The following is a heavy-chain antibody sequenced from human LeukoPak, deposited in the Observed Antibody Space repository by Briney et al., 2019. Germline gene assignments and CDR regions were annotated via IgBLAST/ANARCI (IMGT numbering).Heavy chain of an antibody. D-gene: IGHD2-21*02. CDR3: ASPYCGGDCYSLDY. CDR2: ISSSSSYI. CDR1: GFTFSSYS. J-gene: IGHJ4*02. V-gene: IGHV3-21*01. Sequence: PGGSLRLSCAASGFTFSSYSMNWVRQAPGKGLEWVSSISSSSSYIYYADSVKGRFTISRDNSKNTLYLQMNSLRAEDTAVYYCASPYCGGDCYSLDYWGQGTLVTVSS.